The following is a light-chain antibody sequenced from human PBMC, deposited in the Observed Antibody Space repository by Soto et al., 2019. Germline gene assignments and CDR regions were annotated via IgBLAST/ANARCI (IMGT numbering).Light chain of an antibody. CDR3: QQSSNWWT. CDR2: DAS. V-gene: IGKV3-11*01. CDR1: QSVSSY. J-gene: IGKJ1*01. Sequence: EIVLTQSPATLSLSPGERATLSFRASQSVSSYLAWYQQKPGQAPRLLIYDASNRATGIPARFSGSGSGTDFTLTISSLETEDFAVYYCQQSSNWWTFGQGTKVDIK.